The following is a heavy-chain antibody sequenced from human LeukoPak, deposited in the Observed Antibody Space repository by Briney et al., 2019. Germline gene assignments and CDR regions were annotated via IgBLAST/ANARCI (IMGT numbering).Heavy chain of an antibody. CDR2: ISYDGSNK. CDR3: AKGPDTAMAR. Sequence: PGRSLRLSCAASGFTLSSDGMHWVRQAPGKGLEWVAVISYDGSNKYYADSVKGRVTISRDNSKNTLYLQMNSLRAEDTAVYYCAKGPDTAMARWGQGTLVTVSS. J-gene: IGHJ4*02. D-gene: IGHD5-18*01. CDR1: GFTLSSDG. V-gene: IGHV3-30*18.